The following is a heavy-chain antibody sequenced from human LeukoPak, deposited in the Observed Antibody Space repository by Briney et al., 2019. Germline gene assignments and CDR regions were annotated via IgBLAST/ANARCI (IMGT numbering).Heavy chain of an antibody. V-gene: IGHV3-9*01. Sequence: QPGRSLRLSCAASGFTFDGYAMHCVRQAPGKGVEWVSGISWNSGSIGYADSVKGRFTISRDNAKNSLYLQMNSLRAEDTALYYCAKDILAGTFGYYYGMDVWGQGTTVTVSS. CDR3: AKDILAGTFGYYYGMDV. D-gene: IGHD6-19*01. CDR1: GFTFDGYA. CDR2: ISWNSGSI. J-gene: IGHJ6*02.